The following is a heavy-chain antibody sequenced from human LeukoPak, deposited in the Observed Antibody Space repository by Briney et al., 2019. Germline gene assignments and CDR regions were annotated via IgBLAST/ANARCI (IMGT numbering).Heavy chain of an antibody. CDR1: GGSISSHY. Sequence: PSETLSLTCTVSGGSISSHYWSWIRQPPGKGLEWIGYIYYSGSTNYNPSLKSRVTISVDTSKNQFSLKLSSVTAADTAVYYCARLRYSYGFILDYWGQGTLVTVSS. J-gene: IGHJ4*02. CDR3: ARLRYSYGFILDY. V-gene: IGHV4-59*08. D-gene: IGHD5-18*01. CDR2: IYYSGST.